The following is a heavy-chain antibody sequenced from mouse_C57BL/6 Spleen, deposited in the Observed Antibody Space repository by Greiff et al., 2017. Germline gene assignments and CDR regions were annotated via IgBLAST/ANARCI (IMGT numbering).Heavy chain of an antibody. CDR3: ARGTVRSMDY. CDR2: IYPGDGDT. Sequence: QVQLKQSGAELVKPGASVKISCKASGYAFSSYWMNWVKQRPGQGLEWIGQIYPGDGDTNYNGKFKGKATLTAAKSSSTAYMQLSSLTSEDSAVYFCARGTVRSMDYWGQGTSVTVSS. CDR1: GYAFSSYW. J-gene: IGHJ4*01. V-gene: IGHV1-80*01. D-gene: IGHD3-3*01.